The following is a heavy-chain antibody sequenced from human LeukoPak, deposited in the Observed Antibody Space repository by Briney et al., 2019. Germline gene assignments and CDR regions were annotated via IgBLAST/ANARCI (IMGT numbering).Heavy chain of an antibody. J-gene: IGHJ3*02. Sequence: PSETLSLTCTVSGGSISSGGYYWSWIRQHPGKGLEWIGYIYYSGSTYYNPSLKSRVTISVDTSKNQFSLKLSSVTAADTAVYYCARAEDYDILTGPDAFDIWGQGTMVTVSS. CDR3: ARAEDYDILTGPDAFDI. D-gene: IGHD3-9*01. V-gene: IGHV4-31*03. CDR1: GGSISSGGYY. CDR2: IYYSGST.